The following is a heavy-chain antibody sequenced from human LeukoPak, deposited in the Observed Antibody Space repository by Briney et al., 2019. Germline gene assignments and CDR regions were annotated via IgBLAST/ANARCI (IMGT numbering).Heavy chain of an antibody. J-gene: IGHJ4*02. D-gene: IGHD3-3*01. CDR1: GFTVSSNY. CDR2: IYSGGNT. CDR3: ARKNYDFLSGGPKHFDY. Sequence: GGSLRLSCAASGFTVSSNYMSWVRQAPGKGLEWVSVIYSGGNTYYADSVKGRFTISRDNSKNTLYLRMNSLRAEDTAVYYCARKNYDFLSGGPKHFDYWGQGTLVTVSS. V-gene: IGHV3-66*01.